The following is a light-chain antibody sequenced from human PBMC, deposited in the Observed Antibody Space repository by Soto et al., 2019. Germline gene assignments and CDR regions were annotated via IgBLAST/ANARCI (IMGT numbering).Light chain of an antibody. V-gene: IGLV2-8*01. CDR3: RSYAGSNIVV. CDR2: EVS. Sequence: QSALTQPPSASGSPGQSVTISCTGTSSDVGGYNYVSWYQQHPGKAPKLMIYEVSKRPSGVPDRFSGSKSGNTASLTVSGLQAEDEADYYFRSYAGSNIVVFGGGTKLTVL. J-gene: IGLJ2*01. CDR1: SSDVGGYNY.